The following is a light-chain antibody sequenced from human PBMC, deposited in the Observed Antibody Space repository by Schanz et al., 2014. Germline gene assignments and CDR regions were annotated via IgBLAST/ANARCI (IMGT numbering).Light chain of an antibody. CDR2: EGN. CDR1: SSDVGSYNL. V-gene: IGLV2-14*02. CDR3: SSYRRTATVAV. J-gene: IGLJ1*01. Sequence: SALTQPASVSGSPGQSITISCTGPSSDVGSYNLVSWYQQHPGKAPKLMIYEGNKRPSGVSNRFSGSKSGNTASLTISGLPAEDEGDYYCSSYRRTATVAVFGTGTKLTVL.